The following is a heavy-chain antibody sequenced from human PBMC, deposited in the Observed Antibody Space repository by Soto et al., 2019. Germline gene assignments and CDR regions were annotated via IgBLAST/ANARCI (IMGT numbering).Heavy chain of an antibody. J-gene: IGHJ4*02. V-gene: IGHV3-21*01. D-gene: IGHD3-10*01. Sequence: EVQLVESGGGLVKPGGSLRLSCAASGFTFSSYSMNWVRQAPGKGLEWVSSISSSSSYIYYADSVKGRFTISRDNAKNSLYLQMNSLRAEDTAVYYCARVWEYYGSGSSDDYWGQGTLVTVSS. CDR1: GFTFSSYS. CDR3: ARVWEYYGSGSSDDY. CDR2: ISSSSSYI.